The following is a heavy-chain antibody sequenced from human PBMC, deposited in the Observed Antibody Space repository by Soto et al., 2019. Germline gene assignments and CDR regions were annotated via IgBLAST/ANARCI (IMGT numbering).Heavy chain of an antibody. J-gene: IGHJ6*03. D-gene: IGHD2-15*01. V-gene: IGHV3-13*01. CDR2: IGTAGDT. CDR3: ATLYCSREPHCMDV. CDR1: GFTFSSYD. Sequence: GGSLRLSCAASGFTFSSYDMHWVRQATGKGLEWVSAIGTAGDTYYPGSVKGRLTISRENAKNSLYIQMNSLRAGDTAVYYCATLYCSREPHCMDVWGKGTTVTVSS.